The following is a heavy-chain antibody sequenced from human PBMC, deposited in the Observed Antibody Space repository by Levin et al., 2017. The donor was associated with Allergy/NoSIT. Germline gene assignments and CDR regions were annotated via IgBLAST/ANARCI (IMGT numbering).Heavy chain of an antibody. V-gene: IGHV3-9*01. CDR1: GFTFDDYA. CDR3: AKGGPLLNCGGDCYFDY. D-gene: IGHD2-21*02. CDR2: ISWNSGSI. J-gene: IGHJ4*02. Sequence: GGSLRLSCAASGFTFDDYAMHWVRQAPGKGLEWVSGISWNSGSIGYADSVRGRFTISRDNAKNSLYLQMNSLRAEDTALYYCAKGGPLLNCGGDCYFDYWGQGTLVIVSS.